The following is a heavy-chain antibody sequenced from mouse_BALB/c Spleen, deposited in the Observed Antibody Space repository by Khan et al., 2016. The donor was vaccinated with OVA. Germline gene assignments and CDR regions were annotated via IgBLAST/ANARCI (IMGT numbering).Heavy chain of an antibody. CDR1: GFSLTSYG. D-gene: IGHD2-1*01. CDR3: ARHGYYCNYGQYFEG. J-gene: IGHJ1*01. CDR2: IWSDGHT. Sequence: QVQLKESGPGLVAPSQSLSITCTISGFSLTSYGVHWVRQPPGKGLEWLVVIWSDGHTTYNSALKSRLSISTDNSKSQVFLKMNSLQTDDTAMYYCARHGYYCNYGQYFEGWGAGTTVTGSS. V-gene: IGHV2-6-1*01.